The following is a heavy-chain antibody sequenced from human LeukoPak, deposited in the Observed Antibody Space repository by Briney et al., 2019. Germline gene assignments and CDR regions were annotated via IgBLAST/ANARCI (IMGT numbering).Heavy chain of an antibody. CDR1: GGTFSNYA. D-gene: IGHD3-22*01. Sequence: GSSVTVSCKASGGTFSNYAISWVRQAPGQGLEWMGGIIPILGTAKYPQRFQGRVTITADEITSTAYMELSSLTSEDTAVYYCASNTKYYEGSGHYVFDFWGQGTLVTVSS. CDR3: ASNTKYYEGSGHYVFDF. J-gene: IGHJ4*02. V-gene: IGHV1-69*01. CDR2: IIPILGTA.